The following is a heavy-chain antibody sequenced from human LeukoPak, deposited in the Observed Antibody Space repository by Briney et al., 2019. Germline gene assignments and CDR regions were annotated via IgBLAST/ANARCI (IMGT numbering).Heavy chain of an antibody. J-gene: IGHJ4*02. CDR1: GDSVSSNSAA. V-gene: IGHV6-1*01. D-gene: IGHD3-3*01. Sequence: PSQTLSLTCAISGDSVSSNSAARHWIRQSPSRGLEWLGRTYYGSKWYNDYAVSVKSRITINPDTSKNQFSLQLNSVTPEDTAVYYCARDGYDFWSGYFFDYWGQGTLVTVSS. CDR2: TYYGSKWYN. CDR3: ARDGYDFWSGYFFDY.